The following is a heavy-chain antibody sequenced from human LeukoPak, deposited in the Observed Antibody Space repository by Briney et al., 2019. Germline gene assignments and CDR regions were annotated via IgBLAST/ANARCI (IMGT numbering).Heavy chain of an antibody. CDR3: AKNIAVAGTTYYYGMDV. CDR2: ISGSGGST. CDR1: GFTFSSYA. Sequence: GGSLRLSCAASGFTFSSYAMSWVRQAPRKGLEWVSAISGSGGSTYYADSVKGRFTISRDNSKNTLYLQMNSLRAEDTAVYYCAKNIAVAGTTYYYGMDVWGKGTTVTVSS. J-gene: IGHJ6*04. D-gene: IGHD6-19*01. V-gene: IGHV3-23*01.